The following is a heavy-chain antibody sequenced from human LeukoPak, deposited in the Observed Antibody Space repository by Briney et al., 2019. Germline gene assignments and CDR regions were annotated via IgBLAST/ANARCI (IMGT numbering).Heavy chain of an antibody. Sequence: SGGSLRLSCAASGFTFSYYAMSWVRQAPGKGLEWVSAITGSGDTTYYADSVRGRFTISRDNFKDTVYLHMDDLRAGDAAVYYCASRRCTSDSCYLDNWGQGTLVTVSS. CDR2: ITGSGDTT. J-gene: IGHJ4*02. CDR3: ASRRCTSDSCYLDN. D-gene: IGHD2-2*01. CDR1: GFTFSYYA. V-gene: IGHV3-23*01.